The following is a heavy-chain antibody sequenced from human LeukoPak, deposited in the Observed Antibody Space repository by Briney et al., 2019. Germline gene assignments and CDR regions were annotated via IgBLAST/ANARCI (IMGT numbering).Heavy chain of an antibody. D-gene: IGHD1-26*01. CDR2: IYYSGST. CDR3: ARHSVGDPGIWFDP. V-gene: IGHV4-39*01. J-gene: IGHJ5*02. Sequence: PSETLSLTCTVSSGSISSNNYYWGWIRQPPGKGLEWIGSIYYSGSTYYNPSLKSRVTISVDTSKNQFSLKLSSVTAADTAVYYCARHSVGDPGIWFDPWGQGTLVTVSS. CDR1: SGSISSNNYY.